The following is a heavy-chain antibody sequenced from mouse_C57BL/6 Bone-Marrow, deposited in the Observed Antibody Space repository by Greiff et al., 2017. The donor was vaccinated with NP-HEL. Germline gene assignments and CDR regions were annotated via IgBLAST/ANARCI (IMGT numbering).Heavy chain of an antibody. V-gene: IGHV1-54*01. Sequence: VQLQQSGAELVRPGTSVKVSCKASGYAFTNYLIEWVKQRPGQGLEWIGVINPGSGGTNYNEQFKGKATLTADKSSSTAYMQLSSLTSEDSAVYFCARSRGPYAMDYWGQGTSVTVSS. CDR2: INPGSGGT. CDR3: ARSRGPYAMDY. CDR1: GYAFTNYL. J-gene: IGHJ4*01.